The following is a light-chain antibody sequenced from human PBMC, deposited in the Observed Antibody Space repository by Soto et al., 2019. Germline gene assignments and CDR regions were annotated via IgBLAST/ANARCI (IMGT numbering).Light chain of an antibody. Sequence: DIQMTQAPSTLSACVGDRVTITCRASQSISSWLAWYQQKPGKAPKLLIFAASSLQSGVPSRFSGSGSGTDFTLTISSLQPEDFATYYCQQSYSTPRTFGQGTTGDIK. V-gene: IGKV1-39*01. CDR2: AAS. CDR1: QSISSW. CDR3: QQSYSTPRT. J-gene: IGKJ1*01.